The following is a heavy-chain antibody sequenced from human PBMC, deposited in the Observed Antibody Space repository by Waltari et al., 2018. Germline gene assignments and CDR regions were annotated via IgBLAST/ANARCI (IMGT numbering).Heavy chain of an antibody. CDR2: SYHSGST. Sequence: QVQLQESGPGLVKPSGTLSLTCAVSGGSITSSNWWSWVRQPPGKGLEWIGESYHSGSTNYNPSLKSRVTISGDKSKNQFSLKLSSVTAADTAVYYCARGFIAAGFDYWGQGTLVTVSS. CDR1: GGSITSSNW. V-gene: IGHV4-4*02. J-gene: IGHJ4*02. D-gene: IGHD6-25*01. CDR3: ARGFIAAGFDY.